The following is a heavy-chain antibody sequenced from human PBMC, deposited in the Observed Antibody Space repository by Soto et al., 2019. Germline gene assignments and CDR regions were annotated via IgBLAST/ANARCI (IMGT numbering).Heavy chain of an antibody. Sequence: ASVKVSCKASGYTFTSYAMHWVRQAPGQRLEWMGWINAGNGNTKYSQKFQGRVTITRDTSASTAYMELSSLRSEDTAVYYCTRVALIPLPRAVAGYFDYWGQGTLVTVSS. CDR3: TRVALIPLPRAVAGYFDY. CDR1: GYTFTSYA. D-gene: IGHD6-19*01. J-gene: IGHJ4*02. V-gene: IGHV1-3*01. CDR2: INAGNGNT.